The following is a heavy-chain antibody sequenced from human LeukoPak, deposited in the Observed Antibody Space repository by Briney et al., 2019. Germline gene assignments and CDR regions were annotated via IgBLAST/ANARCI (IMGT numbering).Heavy chain of an antibody. CDR3: AKDQGASSYSFDY. CDR1: GFTLSSFA. Sequence: GGSLRLSCAASGFTLSSFAMSWVRQGPGKGLEWVSTFSGSVDTTYYADSVKGRFTISRDNSKNTLYLQMDTLTAEDTAVYYCAKDQGASSYSFDYWGRGTLVTVSS. J-gene: IGHJ4*02. D-gene: IGHD1-26*01. V-gene: IGHV3-23*01. CDR2: FSGSVDTT.